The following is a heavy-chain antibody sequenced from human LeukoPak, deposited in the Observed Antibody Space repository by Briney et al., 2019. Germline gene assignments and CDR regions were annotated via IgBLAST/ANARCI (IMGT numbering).Heavy chain of an antibody. CDR2: INPNSGGT. CDR3: ARVGIAVAGTGHDAFDI. V-gene: IGHV1-2*02. CDR1: GYTFTGYY. Sequence: ASVKVSCKASGYTFTGYYMHWVRRAPGQGLEWMGWINPNSGGTNYAQKFQGRVTMTRDTSISTAYMELSRLRSDDTAVYYCARVGIAVAGTGHDAFDIWGQGTMVTVSS. J-gene: IGHJ3*02. D-gene: IGHD6-19*01.